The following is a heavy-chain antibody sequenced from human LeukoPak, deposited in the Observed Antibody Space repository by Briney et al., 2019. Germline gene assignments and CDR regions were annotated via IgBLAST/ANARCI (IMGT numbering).Heavy chain of an antibody. D-gene: IGHD1-26*01. CDR3: AGDSGAFDI. V-gene: IGHV4-59*01. CDR2: IYYSGST. Sequence: PSETLSLTCTVSGGSISSYYWSWIRQPPGKGLEWIGYIYYSGSTNYNPSLKSRVTISVDTSKNHFSLKLSSVTSADTAMYYRAGDSGAFDIWGQGTMVTVSS. J-gene: IGHJ3*02. CDR1: GGSISSYY.